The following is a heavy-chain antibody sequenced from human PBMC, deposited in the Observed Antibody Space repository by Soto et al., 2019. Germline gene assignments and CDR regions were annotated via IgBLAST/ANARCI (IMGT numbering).Heavy chain of an antibody. J-gene: IGHJ5*02. V-gene: IGHV3-21*01. D-gene: IGHD6-13*01. CDR1: GFTFRSFT. CDR3: TGDASRDSSARGWFEP. Sequence: PGGSLRLSCAASGFTFRSFTMNWVRQAPGKGLEWVSTISSNSAYIYYTDALRGRFTISRDNPKNSLHLQMNSLRAEDTAVYYCTGDASRDSSARGWFEPWGPGTLVTVSS. CDR2: ISSNSAYI.